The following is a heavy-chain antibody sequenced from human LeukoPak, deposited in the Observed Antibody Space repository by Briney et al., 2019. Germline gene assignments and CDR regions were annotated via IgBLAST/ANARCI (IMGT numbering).Heavy chain of an antibody. J-gene: IGHJ6*03. D-gene: IGHD2-2*01. CDR1: GGSISSYY. V-gene: IGHV4-59*01. CDR2: IYYSGST. CDR3: ARAPACTSYYYYYYMDV. Sequence: ASETLSLTCTVSGGSISSYYLSWIRQPPGKGLEWIGYIYYSGSTNYNPSLKSRVTISVDTSKNQFSLKLSSVTAADTAVYYCARAPACTSYYYYYYMDVWGKGTTVTVSS.